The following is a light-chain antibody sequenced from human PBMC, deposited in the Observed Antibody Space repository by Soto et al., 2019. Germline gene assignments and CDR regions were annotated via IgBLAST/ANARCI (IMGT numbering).Light chain of an antibody. CDR1: QSVGKY. V-gene: IGKV3-20*01. J-gene: IGKJ4*01. CDR3: QQYGSSPLT. CDR2: GAS. Sequence: EIVMTQSPATLSLSPGERATLSCRASQSVGKYLVWYQQKPGQAPRLLIYGASSRATGIPDRFSGSGSGTDFTLTISRLEPEDLAVYYCQQYGSSPLTFGGGTKVDIK.